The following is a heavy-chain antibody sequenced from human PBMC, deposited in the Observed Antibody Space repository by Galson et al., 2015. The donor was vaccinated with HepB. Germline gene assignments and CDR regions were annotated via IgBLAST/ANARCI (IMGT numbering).Heavy chain of an antibody. CDR1: GYTFTSYG. J-gene: IGHJ6*02. CDR2: ISAYNGNT. V-gene: IGHV1-18*04. Sequence: SVKVSCKASGYTFTSYGISWVRQAPGQGLEWMGWISAYNGNTNYAQKLQGRVTMTTDTSTSTAYMELRSLRSDDTAVYYCAREGRGSSWYDVFNYYYGMDVWGQGTTVTVSS. D-gene: IGHD6-13*01. CDR3: AREGRGSSWYDVFNYYYGMDV.